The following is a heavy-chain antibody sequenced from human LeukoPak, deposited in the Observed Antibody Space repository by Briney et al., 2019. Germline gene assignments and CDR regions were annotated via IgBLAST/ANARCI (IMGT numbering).Heavy chain of an antibody. D-gene: IGHD3-10*01. CDR3: ARDRYYHAGMDV. CDR1: GGSINSHY. J-gene: IGHJ6*02. CDR2: IHYSGNT. Sequence: SETLSLTCIVSGGSINSHYWSWLRQPPGKGLEWIGFIHYSGNTNYNPSLNSRVTISVDTSKNQFSLKLSSVTAADTAVYYCARDRYYHAGMDVWGQGTTVTVSS. V-gene: IGHV4-59*11.